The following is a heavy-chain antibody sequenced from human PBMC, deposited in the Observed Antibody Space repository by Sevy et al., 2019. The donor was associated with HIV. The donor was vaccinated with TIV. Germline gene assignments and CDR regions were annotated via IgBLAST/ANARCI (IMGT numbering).Heavy chain of an antibody. CDR1: GFTFSNYA. D-gene: IGHD2-2*01. CDR2: ISGSGDST. V-gene: IGHV3-23*01. J-gene: IGHJ6*02. CDR3: AKVVVPADIDPFYYYAYGMDV. Sequence: GESLKISCAASGFTFSNYAINWVRQAPGKGLEWVSRISGSGDSTFYADSVKGRFTISRDNSKNTVHLQMNSLEVEDTAVYYCAKVVVPADIDPFYYYAYGMDVWGQGTTVTVSS.